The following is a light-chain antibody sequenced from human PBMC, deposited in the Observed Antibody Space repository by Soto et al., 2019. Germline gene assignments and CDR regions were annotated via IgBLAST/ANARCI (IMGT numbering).Light chain of an antibody. CDR1: QSVSSN. J-gene: IGKJ4*01. Sequence: EIVMTQSPATLSVSPGERATLSCRASQSVSSNLAWYQQKPGQAPRLLIFGASTRAAGIPARFSGSGSGTEFTRTISSLQSEDFAVYYCQQYSNWPLTFGGGTKVDIK. CDR2: GAS. CDR3: QQYSNWPLT. V-gene: IGKV3-15*01.